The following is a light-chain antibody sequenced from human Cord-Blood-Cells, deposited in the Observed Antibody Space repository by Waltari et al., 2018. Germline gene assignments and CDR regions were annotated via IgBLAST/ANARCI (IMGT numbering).Light chain of an antibody. CDR3: QQSYSTPYS. V-gene: IGKV1-39*01. CDR1: QSISSY. Sequence: DIQMTQSPSSLSASVGDRVTITCRASQSISSYLNWYQQKPGKAPKLLIYAASSLQSGVPSRFNRSVSGTDFTLTISSLQPEDFATYYGQQSYSTPYSFGQGTKLEIQ. J-gene: IGKJ2*03. CDR2: AAS.